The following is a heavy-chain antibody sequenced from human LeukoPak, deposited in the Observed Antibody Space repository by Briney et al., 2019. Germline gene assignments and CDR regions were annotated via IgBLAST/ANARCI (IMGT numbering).Heavy chain of an antibody. CDR1: GFTFSSYA. V-gene: IGHV3-23*01. D-gene: IGHD3-10*01. J-gene: IGHJ4*02. CDR2: VSASGDST. CDR3: AKSHYHGSGSIDY. Sequence: GGSLRLSCAASGFTFSSYAMSWVRQAPGKGLAWISTVSASGDSTSYADSVKGRFTISRDNSKNALYLQVNSLRADDAALYYCAKSHYHGSGSIDYWGQGTLVTVSS.